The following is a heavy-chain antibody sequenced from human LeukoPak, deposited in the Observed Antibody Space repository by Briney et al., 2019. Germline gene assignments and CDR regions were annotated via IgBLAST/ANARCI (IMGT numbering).Heavy chain of an antibody. J-gene: IGHJ4*02. V-gene: IGHV3-33*01. CDR3: ARDGIQSIDY. Sequence: GGSLRLSCATSGFTFRTYGMHWVRQAPGKGLGWVAFIWGDGSNQYYADSVRGRFTISRDNSKNSLYLEMNSLRAEDTAVYYCARDGIQSIDYWGQGTLVTVSS. CDR2: IWGDGSNQ. CDR1: GFTFRTYG. D-gene: IGHD3-3*02.